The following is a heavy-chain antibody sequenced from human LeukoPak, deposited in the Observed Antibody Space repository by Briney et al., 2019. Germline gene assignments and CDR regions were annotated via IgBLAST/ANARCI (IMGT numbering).Heavy chain of an antibody. CDR3: ARTLGSGWYPLSYYYGMDV. CDR1: GYSFTSYW. J-gene: IGHJ6*02. D-gene: IGHD6-19*01. Sequence: GESLKISCKGSGYSFTSYWIGWVRQMPGKGLEWMGIIYPGDSDTRYSPSFQGQVTISADKSISTAYLQWSSLKASDTAMYYCARTLGSGWYPLSYYYGMDVWGQGTTVTVSS. CDR2: IYPGDSDT. V-gene: IGHV5-51*01.